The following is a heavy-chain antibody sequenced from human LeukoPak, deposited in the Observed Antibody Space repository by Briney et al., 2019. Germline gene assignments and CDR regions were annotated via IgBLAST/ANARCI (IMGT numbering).Heavy chain of an antibody. CDR1: GGSFSGYY. V-gene: IGHV4-34*01. J-gene: IGHJ4*02. CDR2: INHSGST. CDR3: ARGRSYLSPALGLGY. Sequence: SETLSLPCAVYGGSFSGYYLSWIRQPPGKGLEWIGEINHSGSTNYNPTLKSRVTITVNTSKHQFSLTLSSVTAADTAVYYCARGRSYLSPALGLGYWGQGTLVTVSS. D-gene: IGHD1-14*01.